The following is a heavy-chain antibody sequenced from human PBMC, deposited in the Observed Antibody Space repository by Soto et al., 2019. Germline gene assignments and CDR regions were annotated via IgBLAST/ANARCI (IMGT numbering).Heavy chain of an antibody. J-gene: IGHJ5*02. D-gene: IGHD6-6*01. CDR3: ARASIAARFRWFDP. V-gene: IGHV4-30-2*01. Sequence: PSETLSLTCAVSGGSISSGGYSWSWIRQPPGKGLEWIGYTYHSGSTYYNPSLKSRVTISVDRSKNQFSLKLSSVTAADTAVYYCARASIAARFRWFDPWGQGTLVTVSS. CDR1: GGSISSGGYS. CDR2: TYHSGST.